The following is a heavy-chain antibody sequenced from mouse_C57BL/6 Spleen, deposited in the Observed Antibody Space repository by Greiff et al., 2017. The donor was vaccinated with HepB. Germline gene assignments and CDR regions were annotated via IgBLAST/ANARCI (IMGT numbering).Heavy chain of an antibody. Sequence: QVQLQQSGAELVRPGTSVKMSCKASGYTFTNYWIGWAKQRPGHGLEWIGDIYPGGGYTNYNEKFKGKATLTADKSSSTAYMQFSSLTSEDSAIYYCARGDDYAHFDVWGTGTTVTVSS. CDR1: GYTFTNYW. CDR2: IYPGGGYT. CDR3: ARGDDYAHFDV. V-gene: IGHV1-63*01. J-gene: IGHJ1*03. D-gene: IGHD2-4*01.